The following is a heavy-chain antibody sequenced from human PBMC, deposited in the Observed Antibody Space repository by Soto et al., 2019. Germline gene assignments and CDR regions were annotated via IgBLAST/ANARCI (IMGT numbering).Heavy chain of an antibody. J-gene: IGHJ6*02. V-gene: IGHV3-43*01. CDR1: GFTFDDYT. Sequence: EVQLVESGGVVVQPGGSLRLSCAASGFTFDDYTMHWVRQAPGKGLEWVSLISWDGGSTYYADSVKGRFTISRNNSKNSLYRQMNSLRTEDTALYYCAKERRGGDYGMDVWGQGTTVTVSS. CDR3: AKERRGGDYGMDV. CDR2: ISWDGGST. D-gene: IGHD3-16*01.